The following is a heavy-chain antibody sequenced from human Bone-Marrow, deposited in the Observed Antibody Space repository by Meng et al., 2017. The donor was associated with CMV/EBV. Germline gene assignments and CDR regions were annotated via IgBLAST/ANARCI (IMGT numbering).Heavy chain of an antibody. J-gene: IGHJ6*02. V-gene: IGHV1-18*01. Sequence: ASVKVSCKASGYTFTSYGISWVRQAPGQGLEWMGWISAYNGNTNYAQKLQGRVTMTTDTSTSTAYMELRSLRSDDTAVYYCARDLGGVYSRYYYYGMDVWGQGTTVTVSS. CDR2: ISAYNGNT. D-gene: IGHD6-13*01. CDR1: GYTFTSYG. CDR3: ARDLGGVYSRYYYYGMDV.